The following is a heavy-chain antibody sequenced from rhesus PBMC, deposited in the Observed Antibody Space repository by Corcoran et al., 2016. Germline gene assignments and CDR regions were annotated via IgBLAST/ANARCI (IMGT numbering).Heavy chain of an antibody. V-gene: IGHV3-116*02. CDR1: GCTVRDYY. D-gene: IGHD2-33*01. CDR2: MRSLAKGGTV. CDR3: GRSGTGGETDSVDV. J-gene: IGHJ5-2*02. Sequence: EVRLMQSGGGLVQPGGSLRLSCAVSGCTVRDYYLSWIRQAPGTGPEWVGYMRSLAKGGTVEYAASARGRFTISRDGSNTIASLQMNSLKPEDTAVYYCGRSGTGGETDSVDVWGRGVLVIVSA.